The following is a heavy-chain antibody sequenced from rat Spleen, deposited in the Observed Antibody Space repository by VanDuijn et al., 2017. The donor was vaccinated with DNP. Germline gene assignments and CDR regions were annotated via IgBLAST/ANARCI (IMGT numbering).Heavy chain of an antibody. Sequence: EAQLHESGPGLVKPSQSLSLTCSVTGYSIMSSYRWNWIRKFPGNKLEWMGHINGAGSTNYNPSLKSRISITRDTSKNQFFLQLNSVTTEDTATYYCARWSRYFDYWGQGVMVTVSS. CDR3: ARWSRYFDY. J-gene: IGHJ2*01. V-gene: IGHV3-3*01. CDR2: INGAGST. CDR1: GYSIMSSYR.